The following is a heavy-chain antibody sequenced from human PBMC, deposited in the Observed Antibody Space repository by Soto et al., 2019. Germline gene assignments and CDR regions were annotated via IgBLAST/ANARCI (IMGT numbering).Heavy chain of an antibody. CDR3: ARASPVVTDV. CDR2: IYYNGST. Sequence: LSETLSLTCTVSGDSISAYSWSWVRQPPGKGLEWIGNIYYNGSTNYNPSLKSRVTISVDTSKNQFSLKLSSVTAADTAVYYCARASPVVTDVWGQGTTVTVSS. V-gene: IGHV4-59*08. D-gene: IGHD5-18*01. J-gene: IGHJ6*02. CDR1: GDSISAYS.